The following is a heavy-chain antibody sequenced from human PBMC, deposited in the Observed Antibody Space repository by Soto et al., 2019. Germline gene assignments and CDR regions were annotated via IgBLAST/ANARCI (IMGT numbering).Heavy chain of an antibody. J-gene: IGHJ6*02. CDR2: ISWDGGST. CDR3: AKDISPRHGTTYYYYGMDV. D-gene: IGHD1-1*01. CDR1: GFTFDDYT. Sequence: GGSLRLSCAASGFTFDDYTMHWVRQAPGKGLEWVSLISWDGGSTYYADSVKGRFTISRDNSKNSLYLQMNSLRTEDTALYYCAKDISPRHGTTYYYYGMDVWGQGTTVTVSS. V-gene: IGHV3-43*01.